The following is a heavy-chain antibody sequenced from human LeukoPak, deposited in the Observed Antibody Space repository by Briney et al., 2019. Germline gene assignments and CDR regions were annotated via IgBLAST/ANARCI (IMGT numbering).Heavy chain of an antibody. CDR3: ASGSGDYGDPFDY. J-gene: IGHJ4*02. V-gene: IGHV3-74*01. D-gene: IGHD4-17*01. CDR2: INGDGSET. CDR1: GITLSNYG. Sequence: GGSLRLSCAASGITLSNYGMSWVRQAPGKGLVWVARINGDGSETNYAGSVRGRFTISRDNAKSTLYLQMNSLRAEDTAVYYCASGSGDYGDPFDYWGQGTLVTVSS.